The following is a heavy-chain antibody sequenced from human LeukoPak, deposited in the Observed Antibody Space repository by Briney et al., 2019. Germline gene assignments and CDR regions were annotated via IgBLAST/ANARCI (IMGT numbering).Heavy chain of an antibody. CDR2: ISASGDST. V-gene: IGHV3-23*01. CDR1: GFTFSSYG. Sequence: GGSLRLSCAGSGFTFSSYGMRWVRQAPGKGLEWVSTISASGDSTYYADSVKGRFTISRDNSKNTLYLQMNSLRAEDTAVYYCAKMDYGDYIDYWGQGTLVTVSS. J-gene: IGHJ4*02. CDR3: AKMDYGDYIDY. D-gene: IGHD4-17*01.